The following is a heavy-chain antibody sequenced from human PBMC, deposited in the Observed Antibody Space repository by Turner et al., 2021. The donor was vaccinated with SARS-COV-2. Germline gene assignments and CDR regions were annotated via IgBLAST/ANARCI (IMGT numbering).Heavy chain of an antibody. Sequence: VQLLGSGGGLVQPGRSLRLSCAAPGFIFSSYAMSCVPKPPGKGLGCVAIIGRSGKYSYYVYPVKGRFTISRDNYKNSLYLQMNSLRAEDTALYYCARRNRETTQKAGSGSPLFYFDYWGQGTLVTVSS. J-gene: IGHJ4*02. CDR2: IGRSGKYS. D-gene: IGHD3-22*01. CDR1: GFIFSSYA. CDR3: ARRNRETTQKAGSGSPLFYFDY. V-gene: IGHV3-23*01.